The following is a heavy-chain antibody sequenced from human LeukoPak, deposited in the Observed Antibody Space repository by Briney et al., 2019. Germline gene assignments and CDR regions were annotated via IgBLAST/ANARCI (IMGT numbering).Heavy chain of an antibody. CDR1: GFAFSDYY. D-gene: IGHD3-22*01. CDR2: ISSGDTFI. Sequence: GGSLRLSCVASGFAFSDYYMNWIRQAPGKGLEWVSYISSGDTFIYYADSVKGRFTISRDNARNSLYLQMNSLRAEDTAVYYCARGRSYYYDSSGFSDFWGQGTLVTVSS. J-gene: IGHJ4*02. V-gene: IGHV3-11*04. CDR3: ARGRSYYYDSSGFSDF.